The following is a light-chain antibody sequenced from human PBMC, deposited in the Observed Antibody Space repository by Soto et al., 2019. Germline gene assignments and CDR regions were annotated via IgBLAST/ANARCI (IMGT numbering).Light chain of an antibody. CDR1: QSVGIW. CDR3: QQYFAYPLA. CDR2: GAS. V-gene: IGKV1-5*01. J-gene: IGKJ1*01. Sequence: DIQLTQSPPTLSASVGDRVTITCRASQSVGIWLAWYQHKPGKAPKVFVYGASSLETGVPSRFGGSGSATEFTLVINGLQADDSATYYCQQYFAYPLAFGQGTKMQVK.